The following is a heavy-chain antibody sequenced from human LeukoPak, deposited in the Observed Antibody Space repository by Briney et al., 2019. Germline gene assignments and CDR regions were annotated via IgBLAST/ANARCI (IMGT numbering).Heavy chain of an antibody. V-gene: IGHV3-33*01. J-gene: IGHJ5*02. D-gene: IGHD6-19*01. CDR3: ARTAVAVAGTWFDP. CDR2: IWYDGSNK. CDR1: GFTFSSYG. Sequence: GGSLRLSCAASGFTFSSYGMHWVRQAPGKGLEWVAVIWYDGSNKYYADSVKGRFTISRDNSKNTLYLQMNSLRAEDTAVYYCARTAVAVAGTWFDPWGQGTLVTISS.